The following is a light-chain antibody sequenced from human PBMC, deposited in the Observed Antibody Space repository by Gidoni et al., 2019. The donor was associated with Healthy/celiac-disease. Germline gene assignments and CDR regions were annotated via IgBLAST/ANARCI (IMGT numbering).Light chain of an antibody. CDR2: AAF. J-gene: IGKJ1*01. CDR1: QSISSY. Sequence: DIQMTQSPSSLSASVGDRVTITCLASQSISSYLNWYQQKPGKAPKLLIYAAFSLQSGVPSRFSCSAVGTEFTSITRSPQPEDFAIHHCKQSYSTPPSTFGQGTKVEIK. CDR3: KQSYSTPPST. V-gene: IGKV1-39*01.